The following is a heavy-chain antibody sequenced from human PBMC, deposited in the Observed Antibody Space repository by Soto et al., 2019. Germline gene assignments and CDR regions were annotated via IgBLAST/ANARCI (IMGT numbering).Heavy chain of an antibody. Sequence: GSVKVSCTAAGYTFTYYTMHWVRQAPGQRLEGMGWIKADNGNTKYSQKFQGRVTITRDTSANTAYMELSSLRSDDKAVYYCARDDRIVVGPAAIHYWGQGTLVTVSS. CDR2: IKADNGNT. D-gene: IGHD2-2*02. CDR3: ARDDRIVVGPAAIHY. V-gene: IGHV1-3*01. CDR1: GYTFTYYT. J-gene: IGHJ4*02.